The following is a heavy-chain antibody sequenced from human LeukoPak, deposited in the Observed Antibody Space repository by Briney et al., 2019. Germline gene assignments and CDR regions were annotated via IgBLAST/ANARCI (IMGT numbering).Heavy chain of an antibody. CDR3: AGDYGGYEGYFDY. Sequence: GGSLRLSCAASGFTFSSYAMSWVRQAPGKGLEWVSAISGTGDSTYYADSVKGRFTISRDNSKNTLYLQMNSLRAEDTAVYCCAGDYGGYEGYFDYWGQGTLVTVSS. CDR2: ISGTGDST. J-gene: IGHJ4*02. CDR1: GFTFSSYA. V-gene: IGHV3-23*01. D-gene: IGHD4-17*01.